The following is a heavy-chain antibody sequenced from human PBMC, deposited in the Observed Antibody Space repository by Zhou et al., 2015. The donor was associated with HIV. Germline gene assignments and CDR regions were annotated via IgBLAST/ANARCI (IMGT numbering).Heavy chain of an antibody. CDR1: GGTFSTYG. Sequence: QVQLVQSGAEVKEPGSSVKVSCKASGGTFSTYGISWVRQAPGQGLEWMGGIIPIFGTANYAQKFQGRVTITADKSTSTAYMELSSLRSEDTAVYYCASPPAGEQRRLPGFRLLTLGPDGNPVRFDP. CDR3: ASPPAGEQRRLPGFRLLTLGPDGNPVRFDP. CDR2: IIPIFGTA. J-gene: IGHJ5*02. D-gene: IGHD6-25*01. V-gene: IGHV1-69*06.